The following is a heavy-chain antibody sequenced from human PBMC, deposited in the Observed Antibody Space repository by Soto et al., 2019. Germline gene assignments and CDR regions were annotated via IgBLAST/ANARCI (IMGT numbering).Heavy chain of an antibody. J-gene: IGHJ6*02. Sequence: QVQLVESGGGVVQPGRSLRLSCAASGFTFSTYALDWVRQAPGKGLEWVALISYDGSNVYYADSVKGRFTISRDNSKNTMYLQMSSLRAEDTAVYYCARDKWGVGSHYYYYGLDVWGQGTTVTVSS. CDR2: ISYDGSNV. V-gene: IGHV3-30-3*01. CDR1: GFTFSTYA. CDR3: ARDKWGVGSHYYYYGLDV. D-gene: IGHD7-27*01.